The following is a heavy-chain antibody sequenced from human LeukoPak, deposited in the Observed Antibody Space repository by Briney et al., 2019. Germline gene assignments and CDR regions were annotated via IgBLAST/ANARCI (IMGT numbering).Heavy chain of an antibody. CDR1: GFTFSDYA. CDR2: ISGSASST. D-gene: IGHD2-15*01. V-gene: IGHV3-23*01. CDR3: ARERCSGGTCYFDY. Sequence: GGSLRLSCAASGFTFSDYAMSWVRQAPGKGLEWVSAISGSASSTYHADSVKGRFTISRDNSKNTLYLQMNSLRADDTAVYYCARERCSGGTCYFDYWGQGALVTVSS. J-gene: IGHJ4*02.